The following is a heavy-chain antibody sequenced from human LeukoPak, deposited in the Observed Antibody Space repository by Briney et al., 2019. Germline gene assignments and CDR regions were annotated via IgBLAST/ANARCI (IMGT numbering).Heavy chain of an antibody. Sequence: GGSLRLSCAASGFTFSNAWMSWVRQAPGKGLEWVSTISGSGGSTYYADSVKGRFTIARDDSENTLFLQMNSLRAEDTAVYYCAKATGYLLWGQGTLVTVSS. CDR3: AKATGYLL. V-gene: IGHV3-23*01. J-gene: IGHJ4*02. CDR2: ISGSGGST. D-gene: IGHD1-14*01. CDR1: GFTFSNAW.